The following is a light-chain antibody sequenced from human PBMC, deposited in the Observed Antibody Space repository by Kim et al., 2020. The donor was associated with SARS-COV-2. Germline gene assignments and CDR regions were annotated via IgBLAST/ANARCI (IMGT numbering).Light chain of an antibody. CDR2: DAS. Sequence: AIQLTQSPSSLSASVGDRVTITCRASQGITSALAWYQQKPGKTPNLLIYDASSLESGVPSRFSGSGYGTDFTLTISSLQPEDFATYYCQQFNTYSHTFGQGTKLEI. CDR3: QQFNTYSHT. CDR1: QGITSA. V-gene: IGKV1-13*02. J-gene: IGKJ2*01.